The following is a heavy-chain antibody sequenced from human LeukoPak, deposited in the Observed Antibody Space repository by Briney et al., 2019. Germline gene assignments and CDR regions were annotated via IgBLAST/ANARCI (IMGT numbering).Heavy chain of an antibody. Sequence: GRSLRLSCAASGFTFSDYAMHWVRQAPGKGLEWVAVIWFDGSETYYADSVMGRFTISRDKSENTLFLQMNSLRADDTAVYYCAKDNMDTSSCLDYWGQGTLVTVSS. D-gene: IGHD5-18*01. CDR1: GFTFSDYA. J-gene: IGHJ4*02. CDR2: IWFDGSET. V-gene: IGHV3-33*03. CDR3: AKDNMDTSSCLDY.